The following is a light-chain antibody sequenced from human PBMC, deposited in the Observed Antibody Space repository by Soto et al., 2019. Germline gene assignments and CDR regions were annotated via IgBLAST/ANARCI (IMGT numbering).Light chain of an antibody. Sequence: EIVLTQSPATLSLSPGERATLSCRASQSVSSYLAWFQQIPGQAPRLLIHGTFSRATGIPDRFSGSGSGTDFTLTISRMEPEDFAVYYCQHYGSSPFTFGPGTKVDI. CDR3: QHYGSSPFT. V-gene: IGKV3-20*01. CDR1: QSVSSY. J-gene: IGKJ3*01. CDR2: GTF.